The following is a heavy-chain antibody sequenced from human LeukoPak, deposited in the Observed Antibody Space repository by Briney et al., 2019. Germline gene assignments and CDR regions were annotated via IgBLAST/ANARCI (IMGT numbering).Heavy chain of an antibody. CDR1: GFTFSSYW. J-gene: IGHJ4*02. CDR3: ARGSWAMDTAMVPFDY. Sequence: PGGSLRLSCAASGFTFSSYWMHWVRQAPGKGLVWVSRINSDGSSTSYADSVKGRFTISRDNAKNTLYLQMNSLRAEDTAVYYCARGSWAMDTAMVPFDYWGQGTLVTVSA. D-gene: IGHD5-18*01. V-gene: IGHV3-74*01. CDR2: INSDGSST.